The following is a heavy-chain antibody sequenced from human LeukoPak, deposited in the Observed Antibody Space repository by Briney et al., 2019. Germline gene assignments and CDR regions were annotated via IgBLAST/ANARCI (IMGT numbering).Heavy chain of an antibody. CDR3: ATESLYGDYTHVDFDY. Sequence: ASVKVSCKVSGYTLTELSMHWVRQAPGKGLEWMGGFDPEDGETIYAQKFQGRVTMTEDTSTDTAYMELSSLRSEDTAVYYCATESLYGDYTHVDFDYWGQGTLVTVSS. D-gene: IGHD4-17*01. V-gene: IGHV1-24*01. CDR1: GYTLTELS. J-gene: IGHJ4*02. CDR2: FDPEDGET.